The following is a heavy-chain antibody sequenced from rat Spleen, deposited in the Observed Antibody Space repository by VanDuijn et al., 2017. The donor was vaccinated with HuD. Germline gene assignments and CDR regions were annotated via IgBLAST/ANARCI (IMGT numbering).Heavy chain of an antibody. D-gene: IGHD4-3*01. CDR2: IWAGGGT. J-gene: IGHJ4*01. CDR1: GFSLTSYH. V-gene: IGHV2-72*01. CDR3: ARHLREASGVMDA. Sequence: QVQLKESGPGLVQPSQTLSLTCTVSGFSLTSYHVHWVRQPPGKSLVWMGIIWAGGGTNYNSAVKSRLSISRDTSKSQVLLKMNSLQPEDTGTYYCARHLREASGVMDAWGQGASVTVSS.